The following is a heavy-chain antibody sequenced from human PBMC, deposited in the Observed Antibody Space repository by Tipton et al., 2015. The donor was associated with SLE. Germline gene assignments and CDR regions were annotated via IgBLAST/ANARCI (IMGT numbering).Heavy chain of an antibody. J-gene: IGHJ4*02. CDR1: GGYFSGYY. CDR3: AREAEWLSPFDY. D-gene: IGHD3-3*01. Sequence: TLSLTCAVYGGYFSGYYWSWIRQPPGKGLEWIGEINHSGSTNYNPSLKSRVTISVDTSKNQFSLKLSSVTAADTAVYYCAREAEWLSPFDYWGQGTLVTVSS. V-gene: IGHV4-34*01. CDR2: INHSGST.